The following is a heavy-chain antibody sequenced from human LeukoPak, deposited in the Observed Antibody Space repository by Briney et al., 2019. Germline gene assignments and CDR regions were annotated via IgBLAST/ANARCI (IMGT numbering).Heavy chain of an antibody. CDR3: AEGDYYGSGNGFFVRD. CDR2: ISSSSSYI. Sequence: GGSLRLSCAASGFTFSSYSMNWVRQAPGKGLEWVSSISSSSSYIYYADSVKGRFTISRDNAKNSLYLQMNSLRAEDTAVYYCAEGDYYGSGNGFFVRDWGQGTMVTVSS. V-gene: IGHV3-21*01. J-gene: IGHJ3*01. CDR1: GFTFSSYS. D-gene: IGHD3-10*01.